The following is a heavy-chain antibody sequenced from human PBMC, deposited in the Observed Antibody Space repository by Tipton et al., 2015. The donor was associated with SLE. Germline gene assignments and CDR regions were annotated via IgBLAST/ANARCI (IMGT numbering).Heavy chain of an antibody. V-gene: IGHV4-59*01. J-gene: IGHJ5*02. D-gene: IGHD3-10*01. CDR2: ISYSENT. CDR1: GGSITSYF. CDR3: ARGGDWFDP. Sequence: TLSLTCTVSGGSITSYFWTWIRQPPGKGLEWIGYISYSENTNYSPSLKSRVTISLDTSKNQFSLKLISVTAADTAVYYCARGGDWFDPWGQGTLVTVSS.